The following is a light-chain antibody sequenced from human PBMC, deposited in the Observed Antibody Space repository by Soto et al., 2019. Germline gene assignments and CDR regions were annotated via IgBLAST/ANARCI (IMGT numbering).Light chain of an antibody. Sequence: EIVMTHSPATLSVSPGERAALSCRASQSVGSNLAWYQQKPGQAPRLLIYDASNRATGIPARFSGSGSGTDFTLTISSLEPEDFAVYYCQQRSNWPPWTFGQGTKVDNK. CDR3: QQRSNWPPWT. V-gene: IGKV3-11*01. J-gene: IGKJ1*01. CDR1: QSVGSN. CDR2: DAS.